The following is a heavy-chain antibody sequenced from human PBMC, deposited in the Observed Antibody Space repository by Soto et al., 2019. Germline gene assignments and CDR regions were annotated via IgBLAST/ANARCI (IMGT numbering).Heavy chain of an antibody. CDR1: EFTCSDYY. V-gene: IGHV3-11*06. CDR2: ITTSDDT. Sequence: GSLRLSSEASEFTCSDYYMSWIRQAPGKGLEWLGYITTSDDTNYADSAKGRFTISRDNAKKSLYLQMNSLRDEDTAVYYCAKSRAPNVFDAFDIWGQGTMVTVSS. D-gene: IGHD3-10*01. CDR3: AKSRAPNVFDAFDI. J-gene: IGHJ3*02.